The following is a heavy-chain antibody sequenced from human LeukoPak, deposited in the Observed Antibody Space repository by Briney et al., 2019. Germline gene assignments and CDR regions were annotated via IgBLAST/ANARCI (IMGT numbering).Heavy chain of an antibody. CDR1: GFTFSSYT. CDR2: ISSNGGST. CDR3: ARDLTSGALFDY. V-gene: IGHV3-64D*06. D-gene: IGHD4/OR15-4a*01. J-gene: IGHJ4*02. Sequence: GGSLRLSCSASGFTFSSYTMHWVRQAPGKGLEYVSAISSNGGSTYYADSVKGRFTISRDNSKKTLFLQMSSLRAEDSAVYYCARDLTSGALFDYWGQGTLVTVSS.